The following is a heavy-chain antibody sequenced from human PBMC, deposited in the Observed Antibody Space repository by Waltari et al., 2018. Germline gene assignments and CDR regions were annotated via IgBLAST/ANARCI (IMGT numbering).Heavy chain of an antibody. V-gene: IGHV3-30*18. D-gene: IGHD2-2*01. CDR1: GFTFSSYG. J-gene: IGHJ4*02. CDR3: AKLPGTVAAAPHFDY. Sequence: QVQLVESGGGVVQPGRSLRLSCSASGFTFSSYGLHWVRPAPGKGLEWVAVISYDGSNKYYADSVKGRFTISRDNSKNTLYLQMNSLRAEDTAVYYCAKLPGTVAAAPHFDYWGQGTLVTVSS. CDR2: ISYDGSNK.